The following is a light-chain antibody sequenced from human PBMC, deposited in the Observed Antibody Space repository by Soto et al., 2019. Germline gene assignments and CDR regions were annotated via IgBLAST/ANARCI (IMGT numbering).Light chain of an antibody. Sequence: AIQMTQSPSSLSAYVGDRVTISCRASQGIGNALGWYQQKPGKPPKVLIYGASNLQSGVPPRFSGSASGTDFTLAISSLRPEDSVTSCCLEDIIYPWRFGQGTKGDIK. CDR3: LEDIIYPWR. CDR1: QGIGNA. V-gene: IGKV1-6*01. CDR2: GAS. J-gene: IGKJ1*01.